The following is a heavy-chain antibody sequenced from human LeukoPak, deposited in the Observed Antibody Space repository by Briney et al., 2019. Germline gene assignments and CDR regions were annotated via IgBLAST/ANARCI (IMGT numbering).Heavy chain of an antibody. V-gene: IGHV4-30-2*01. Sequence: SQTLSLTCTVSGGSISSGGYYWSWIRQPPGKGLEWIGYIYHGGNTYYNPSLKSRVTISVDRSKNQFSLLTSVTAADTAVYYCARVRSLYHYMDVWGKGTTVTVSS. CDR2: IYHGGNT. CDR1: GGSISSGGYY. CDR3: ARVRSLYHYMDV. J-gene: IGHJ6*03.